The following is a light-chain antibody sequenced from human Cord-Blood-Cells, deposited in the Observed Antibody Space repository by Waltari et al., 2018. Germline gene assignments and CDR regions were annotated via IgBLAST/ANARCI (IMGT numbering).Light chain of an antibody. J-gene: IGLJ2*01. CDR2: EGS. V-gene: IGLV2-23*01. CDR3: CSYAGSSTVV. CDR1: SSDVGSYNL. Sequence: QSALPQPASVSGSPGQSITISCTGTSSDVGSYNLVSWYQQPPGKAPKLMIYEGSKRSSGVSNRVSGSKSGKTASLTISGLQAEDEADYYCCSYAGSSTVVFGGGTKLTVL.